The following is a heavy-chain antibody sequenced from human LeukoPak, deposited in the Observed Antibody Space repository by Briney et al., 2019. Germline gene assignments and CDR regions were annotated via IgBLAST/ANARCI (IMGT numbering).Heavy chain of an antibody. Sequence: PGRSLRLSCAASGFTFSAYGMHWARQAPGKGLEWVAIISYDGREKYYADSVKGRFTISRNSSISTVHLQMNSPGLEDTAVYYCAKSFAVTTHSYYGIDVWGQGTTVTVSS. CDR2: ISYDGREK. D-gene: IGHD4-17*01. CDR3: AKSFAVTTHSYYGIDV. CDR1: GFTFSAYG. J-gene: IGHJ6*02. V-gene: IGHV3-30*18.